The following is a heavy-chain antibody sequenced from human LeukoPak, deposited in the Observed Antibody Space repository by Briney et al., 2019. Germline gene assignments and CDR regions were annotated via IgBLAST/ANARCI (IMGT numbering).Heavy chain of an antibody. Sequence: GGSLRLSCAASGFTFRSYAMSWVRQVPGKGLDWVSAIGSGGTSHYADSVKGRFTISRDNSKNTLYLQMNSLRAEDTAIYYCAKYFYGSGSEYGMDVWGQGTTVTVSS. J-gene: IGHJ6*02. V-gene: IGHV3-23*01. CDR2: IGSGGTS. CDR1: GFTFRSYA. D-gene: IGHD3-10*01. CDR3: AKYFYGSGSEYGMDV.